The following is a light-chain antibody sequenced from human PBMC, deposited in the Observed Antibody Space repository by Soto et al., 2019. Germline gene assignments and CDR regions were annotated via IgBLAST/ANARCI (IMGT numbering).Light chain of an antibody. CDR3: QQYKSYSPT. CDR1: QSINNW. J-gene: IGKJ1*01. CDR2: GAS. Sequence: DIQMTQSPSTLSASVGDRVTITCRASQSINNWLAWYQQKPGKAPKLLIHGASDLESGAPSRFSGSGSGTEFTLTVNSLQPDDFATYYCQQYKSYSPTFGQGTKVEIK. V-gene: IGKV1-5*01.